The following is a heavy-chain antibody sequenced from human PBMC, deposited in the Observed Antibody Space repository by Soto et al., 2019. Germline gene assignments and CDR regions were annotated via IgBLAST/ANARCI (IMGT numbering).Heavy chain of an antibody. CDR2: ISAYNGNT. D-gene: IGHD2-15*01. CDR1: GYTFTSYG. V-gene: IGHV1-18*01. CDR3: ARDLGYCSGGSCYAPPGDY. Sequence: GASVKVSCKASGYTFTSYGISWVRQAPGQGLEWMGWISAYNGNTNYAQKLQGRVTMTTDTSTSTAYMELRSLRSDDTAVYYCARDLGYCSGGSCYAPPGDYWGQGTLVTVS. J-gene: IGHJ4*02.